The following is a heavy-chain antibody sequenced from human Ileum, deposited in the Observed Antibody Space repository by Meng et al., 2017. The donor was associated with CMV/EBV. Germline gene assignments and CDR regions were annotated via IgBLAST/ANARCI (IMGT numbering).Heavy chain of an antibody. CDR3: ARRVGSGKYYFDY. D-gene: IGHD3-10*01. Sequence: TCAVYGGSFSGYYFSWLRQPPGKGLEWIGEIDHMESTNYNPSLKSRVTFSIATSNNQFSLRLNSVTAADTALYFCARRVGSGKYYFDYWSQGALVTVSS. J-gene: IGHJ4*02. CDR1: GGSFSGYY. CDR2: IDHMEST. V-gene: IGHV4-34*01.